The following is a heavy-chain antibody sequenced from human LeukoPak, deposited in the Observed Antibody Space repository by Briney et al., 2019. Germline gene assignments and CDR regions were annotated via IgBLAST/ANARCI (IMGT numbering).Heavy chain of an antibody. D-gene: IGHD2-2*01. CDR3: ARAAVVVPAAIDWFDP. J-gene: IGHJ5*02. CDR2: IYYSGST. Sequence: SETLSLTCTVSGGSISSYYWSWIRQPPGEGLEWIGYIYYSGSTNYNPSLKSRVTISVDTSKNQFSLKLSSVTAADTAVYYCARAAVVVPAAIDWFDPWGQGTLVTVSS. CDR1: GGSISSYY. V-gene: IGHV4-59*01.